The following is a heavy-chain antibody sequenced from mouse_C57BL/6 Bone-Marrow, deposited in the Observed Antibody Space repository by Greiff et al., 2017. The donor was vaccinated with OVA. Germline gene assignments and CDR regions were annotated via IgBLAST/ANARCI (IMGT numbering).Heavy chain of an antibody. D-gene: IGHD2-3*01. V-gene: IGHV1-19*01. CDR3: ARTWDGYYPAWFAY. CDR2: INPYNGGT. J-gene: IGHJ3*01. Sequence: EVQLKESGPVLVKPGASVKMSCKASGYTFTDYYMNWVKQSHGKSLEWIGVINPYNGGTSYNQKFKGKATLTVDKSSSTAYMELNSLTSEDSAVYYCARTWDGYYPAWFAYWGQGTLVTVSA. CDR1: GYTFTDYY.